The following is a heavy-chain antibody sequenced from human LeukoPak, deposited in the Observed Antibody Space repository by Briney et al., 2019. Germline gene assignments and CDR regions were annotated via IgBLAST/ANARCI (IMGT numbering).Heavy chain of an antibody. CDR2: ISSSVSTI. D-gene: IGHD6-13*01. CDR1: GFTFSDYY. CDR3: ARGAGSSWTSEYFQY. V-gene: IGHV3-11*01. Sequence: GRSLRLSCAASGFTFSDYYMSWIRQAPGKGLEWVSYISSSVSTIYYADSVKGRFTISRDNAKNSLYLQMNSLRAEDTAVYYCARGAGSSWTSEYFQYWAQGTLVTVSS. J-gene: IGHJ1*01.